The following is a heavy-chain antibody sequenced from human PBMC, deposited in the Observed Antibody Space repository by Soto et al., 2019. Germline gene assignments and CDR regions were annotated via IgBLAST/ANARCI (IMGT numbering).Heavy chain of an antibody. V-gene: IGHV3-66*01. D-gene: IGHD2-2*01. CDR3: ARDSSLHQPLFYGMDV. CDR1: GLTVSSNY. J-gene: IGHJ6*02. Sequence: EVQLVESGGGLVQPGGSLRLSCAASGLTVSSNYMSWVRQAPGKGLEWVSVMYSGGSTYYADSVKGRFIISRDNYKNTLYLQMDGLRVEDTAVYYCARDSSLHQPLFYGMDVWGQGTTVTVSS. CDR2: MYSGGST.